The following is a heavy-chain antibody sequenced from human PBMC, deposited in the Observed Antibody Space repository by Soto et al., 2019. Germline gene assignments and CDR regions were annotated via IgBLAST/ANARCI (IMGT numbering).Heavy chain of an antibody. CDR1: GFTFSNYF. CDR2: IKEDGGQE. V-gene: IGHV3-7*03. Sequence: VSLRLSCVASGFTFSNYFMSWVRQAPGKGLEWVANIKEDGGQEYYVESVKGRFIISRDNAKDSLYLQLNSLRAEDTAVYYCARPRFRGMDVWGQGTTVTVSS. J-gene: IGHJ6*02. D-gene: IGHD3-10*01. CDR3: ARPRFRGMDV.